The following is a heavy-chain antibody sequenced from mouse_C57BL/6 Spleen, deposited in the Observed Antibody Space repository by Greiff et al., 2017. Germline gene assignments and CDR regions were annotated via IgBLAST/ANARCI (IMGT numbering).Heavy chain of an antibody. CDR2: IHPNSGST. CDR3: AREVDSYSAWFAY. CDR1: GYTFTSYW. V-gene: IGHV1-64*01. D-gene: IGHD2-12*01. Sequence: QVQLQQPGAELVKPGASVKLSCKASGYTFTSYWMHWVKQRPGQGLEWIGMIHPNSGSTNYNEKFKSKATLTVDKSSSTAYMQLSSLTSEDSAVYYGAREVDSYSAWFAYWGEGTLVTVSA. J-gene: IGHJ3*01.